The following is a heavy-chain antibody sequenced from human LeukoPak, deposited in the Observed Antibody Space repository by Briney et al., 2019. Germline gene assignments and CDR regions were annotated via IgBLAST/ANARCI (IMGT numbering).Heavy chain of an antibody. CDR2: IYHSGST. J-gene: IGHJ4*02. CDR3: AKGSSGGVDY. V-gene: IGHV4-4*02. Sequence: SETLSLTCAVSVGSFTSSNWWSWVRQPPGKGLEWIGEIYHSGSTNYNPSLKSRVTISVDKSKNQFSLKLTSVTAADTAVYYCAKGSSGGVDYWGQGTLVTVSS. D-gene: IGHD6-6*01. CDR1: VGSFTSSNW.